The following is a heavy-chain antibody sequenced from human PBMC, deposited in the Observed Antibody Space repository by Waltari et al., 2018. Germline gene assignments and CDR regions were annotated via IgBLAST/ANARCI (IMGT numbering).Heavy chain of an antibody. CDR3: TKGDEIDY. CDR1: GFTFTHFG. J-gene: IGHJ4*02. V-gene: IGHV3-30*02. Sequence: QAQLVESGGGVVHPGGSLRLSVAAYGFTFTHFGMHWVRQAPGKGLEWVAFIRNNGTNQNYADSVKGRFTISRDNSKNTLFLQMNSLRTEDTAFYYCTKGDEIDYWGQGTLVTVSS. CDR2: IRNNGTNQ.